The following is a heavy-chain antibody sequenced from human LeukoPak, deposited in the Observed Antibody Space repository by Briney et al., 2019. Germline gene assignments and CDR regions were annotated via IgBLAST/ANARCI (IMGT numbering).Heavy chain of an antibody. Sequence: GGSLRLSCAASGFGFSTFGMHWVRQAPGKGQEWVAVIWYDGSNQFYADSVKGRFTISRDDANNTLYLQMNSLRAEDTAVYYCARDRLSSHFYAYFDYWGQGTLVTVSS. CDR1: GFGFSTFG. J-gene: IGHJ4*02. D-gene: IGHD3-16*01. CDR3: ARDRLSSHFYAYFDY. CDR2: IWYDGSNQ. V-gene: IGHV3-33*01.